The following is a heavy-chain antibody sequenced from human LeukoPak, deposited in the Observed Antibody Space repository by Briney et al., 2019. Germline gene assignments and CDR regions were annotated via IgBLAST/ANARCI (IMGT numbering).Heavy chain of an antibody. CDR2: IRSKAYGGTT. J-gene: IGHJ6*03. Sequence: GGSLRLSCTASGFTFGDYVMSWVRQAPGKGLEWVGFIRSKAYGGTTEYAASVKGRFTISRDDSKSIAYLQMNSLKTEDTAVYYCTTSGGPHYYYYYYMDVWGKGTTVTISS. CDR1: GFTFGDYV. CDR3: TTSGGPHYYYYYYMDV. D-gene: IGHD3-16*01. V-gene: IGHV3-49*04.